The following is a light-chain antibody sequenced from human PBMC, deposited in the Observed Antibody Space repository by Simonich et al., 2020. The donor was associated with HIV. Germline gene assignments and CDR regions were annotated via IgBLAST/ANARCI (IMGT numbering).Light chain of an antibody. CDR3: QQYNNWPQT. CDR1: QTFLYSSNNKNY. J-gene: IGKJ1*01. Sequence: DIVMTQSPDSLAVSLGERATINCKSSQTFLYSSNNKNYLAWYQQKPGQPPKLLIYWASTRQSGVPDRVSGSGSGTEFTLTISSVQSEDFAVYYCQQYNNWPQTFGQGTKVEIK. V-gene: IGKV4-1*01. CDR2: WAS.